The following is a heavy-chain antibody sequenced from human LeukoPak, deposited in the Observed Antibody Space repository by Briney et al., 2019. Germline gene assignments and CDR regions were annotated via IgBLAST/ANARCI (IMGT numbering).Heavy chain of an antibody. V-gene: IGHV3-23*01. Sequence: GGSLRLSCAASEFTFSSYSMNWVRQAPGKGLEWVSVISGGGGSTYYADSVTGRFTISRDNSKNTLYLQMNSLRAEDTALYYCARGYIYASGYYFDYWGQGTLVTVSS. CDR3: ARGYIYASGYYFDY. D-gene: IGHD5-18*01. J-gene: IGHJ4*02. CDR2: ISGGGGST. CDR1: EFTFSSYS.